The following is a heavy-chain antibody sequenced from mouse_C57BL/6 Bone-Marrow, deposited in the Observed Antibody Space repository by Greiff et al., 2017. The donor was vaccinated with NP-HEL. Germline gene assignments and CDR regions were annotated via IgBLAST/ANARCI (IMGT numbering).Heavy chain of an antibody. J-gene: IGHJ3*01. CDR1: GFTFSSYG. V-gene: IGHV5-6*01. CDR2: ISSGGSYT. Sequence: EVKLQESGGDLVKPGGSLKLSCAASGFTFSSYGMSWVRQTPDKRLEWVATISSGGSYTYYPDSVKGRFTISRDTAKNTLYLQMSSLKSEDTAMYDCARVMVTPWFVYWGQGTLVTVSA. D-gene: IGHD2-2*01. CDR3: ARVMVTPWFVY.